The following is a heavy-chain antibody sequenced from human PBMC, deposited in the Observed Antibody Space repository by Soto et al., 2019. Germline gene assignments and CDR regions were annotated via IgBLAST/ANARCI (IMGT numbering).Heavy chain of an antibody. D-gene: IGHD3-22*01. V-gene: IGHV4-39*01. CDR3: ARLLGRAEITMIVVVTPNWFDP. CDR1: GGSISSSSYY. J-gene: IGHJ5*02. CDR2: IYYSGST. Sequence: PSETLSLTCTVSGGSISSSSYYWGWIRQPPGKGLEWIGSIYYSGSTYYNPSLKSRVTISVDTSKNQFSLKLSSVTAADTAVYYCARLLGRAEITMIVVVTPNWFDPWGQGTLVTVS.